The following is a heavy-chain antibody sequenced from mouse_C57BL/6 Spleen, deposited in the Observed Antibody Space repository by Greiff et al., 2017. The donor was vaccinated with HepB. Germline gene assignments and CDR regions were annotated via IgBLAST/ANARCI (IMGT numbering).Heavy chain of an antibody. CDR1: GFTFSDAW. CDR2: IRNKANNHAT. Sequence: EVKLEESGGGLVQPGGSMKLSCAASGFTFSDAWMDWVRQSPEKGLEWVAEIRNKANNHATYYAESVKGRFTISRDDSKSSVYLQMNSLRAEDTGIYYCTRENYDYDGYFDVWGTGTTVTVSS. J-gene: IGHJ1*03. CDR3: TRENYDYDGYFDV. V-gene: IGHV6-6*01. D-gene: IGHD2-4*01.